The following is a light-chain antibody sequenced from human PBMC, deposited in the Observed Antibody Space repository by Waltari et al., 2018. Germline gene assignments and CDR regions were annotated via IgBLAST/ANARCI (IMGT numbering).Light chain of an antibody. CDR1: TSDLGGYNS. CDR2: DVS. Sequence: QSALTQPASVSGSPGQSITISCTGTTSDLGGYNSVSWYQQHPGKAPKLMIYDVSSRPSGVSNRFSGSKSGNTASLIISGLQAEDEADYYCSSFTSSSTWVFGGGTKLTVL. CDR3: SSFTSSSTWV. V-gene: IGLV2-14*01. J-gene: IGLJ3*02.